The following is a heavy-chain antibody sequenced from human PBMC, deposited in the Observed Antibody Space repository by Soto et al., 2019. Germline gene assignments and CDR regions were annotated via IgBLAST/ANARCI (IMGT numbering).Heavy chain of an antibody. Sequence: GASVKVSCKVSGYTLTELSMHRVRQAPGKGLEWMGGFDPEDGETIYAQKFQGRVTMTEDTSTDTAYMELSSLRSEDTAVYYCATAFYDSSGQGAFDIWGQGTMVTVSS. V-gene: IGHV1-24*01. CDR3: ATAFYDSSGQGAFDI. CDR2: FDPEDGET. D-gene: IGHD3-22*01. J-gene: IGHJ3*02. CDR1: GYTLTELS.